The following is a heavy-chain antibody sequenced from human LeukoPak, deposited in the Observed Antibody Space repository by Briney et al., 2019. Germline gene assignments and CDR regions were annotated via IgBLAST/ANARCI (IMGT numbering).Heavy chain of an antibody. V-gene: IGHV4-59*08. CDR3: ARHVVSHKLDWFDP. CDR2: IYYSGST. J-gene: IGHJ5*02. CDR1: GGSISSYY. D-gene: IGHD3-16*01. Sequence: PSETLSLTCTVSGGSISSYYWSWIRQPPGKGLEWIGYIYYSGSTNYNPSLESRVTISVDTSKNQFSLKLSSVTAADTAVYYCARHVVSHKLDWFDPWGQGTLVTVSS.